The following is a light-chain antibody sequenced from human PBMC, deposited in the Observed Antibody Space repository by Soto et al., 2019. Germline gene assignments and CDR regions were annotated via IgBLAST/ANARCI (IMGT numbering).Light chain of an antibody. CDR3: QQHKSFPIP. CDR2: AAS. Sequence: IQLTQSPSSLSASVGDRVTISCRASQGIANFLAWYQQKPGKAPKLLIYAASTLQSGVPSRFSSSGSGTDFTLTISSLQPEDFSTYYCQQHKSFPIPFGPGTKVDIK. V-gene: IGKV1-9*01. J-gene: IGKJ3*01. CDR1: QGIANF.